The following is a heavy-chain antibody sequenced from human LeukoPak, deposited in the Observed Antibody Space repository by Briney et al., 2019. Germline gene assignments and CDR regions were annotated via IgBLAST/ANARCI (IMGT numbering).Heavy chain of an antibody. V-gene: IGHV1-2*02. CDR3: ARSVLVSRAVAGPGNY. Sequence: ASVNVSCTASGYTFTGYYMHWMRQPPGQGLEWMGWINPNSGGTNYAQKFQGRVTMTRDTSISTAYMELSRLRSDDTAVYYCARSVLVSRAVAGPGNYWGQGTLVTVSS. J-gene: IGHJ4*02. CDR1: GYTFTGYY. CDR2: INPNSGGT. D-gene: IGHD6-19*01.